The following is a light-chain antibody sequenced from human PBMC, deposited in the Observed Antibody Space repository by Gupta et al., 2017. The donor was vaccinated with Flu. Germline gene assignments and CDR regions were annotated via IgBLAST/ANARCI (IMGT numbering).Light chain of an antibody. J-gene: IGKJ5*01. CDR3: QQYYTTPIT. Sequence: DVVMTQFPDSLAVSLGERATINCKSSQSVLYSSNNKDYLAWYQQKPRQPPKLLIYWASTRESGVPDRFSGSGSGTDFTLTISGLQAEDVAVYYCQQYYTTPITFGQGTRLEIQ. CDR2: WAS. V-gene: IGKV4-1*01. CDR1: QSVLYSSNNKDY.